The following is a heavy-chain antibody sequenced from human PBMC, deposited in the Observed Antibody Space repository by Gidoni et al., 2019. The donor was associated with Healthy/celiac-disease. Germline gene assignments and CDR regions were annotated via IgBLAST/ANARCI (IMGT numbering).Heavy chain of an antibody. J-gene: IGHJ5*02. D-gene: IGHD4-17*01. V-gene: IGHV3-21*01. CDR2: MSSSSSNI. CDR1: GFTFRSYS. CDR3: ARDKQYGASTFRDP. Sequence: EVQLVESGGCLVKPGGSLRLSCAASGFTFRSYSTNCVLQASGKGLEWFSAMSSSSSNIYYADSVKGRFTSSRDNAKNSLYLQMNSLRAEDTAVYYCARDKQYGASTFRDPWGQGTLVTVSS.